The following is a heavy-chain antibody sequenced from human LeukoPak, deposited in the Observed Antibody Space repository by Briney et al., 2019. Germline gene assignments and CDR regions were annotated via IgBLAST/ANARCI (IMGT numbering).Heavy chain of an antibody. CDR1: GFTFSSYC. CDR2: IKQDGSEK. Sequence: GRTLRLSCAVSGFTFSSYCMSWVRQAPGKGLEWVANIKQDGSEKYYVDSVKGRFTISRDNAKNSLYLQMNSLRAEDTAVYYCARETIAMAGTYYSYMDVWGKGTTVTVSS. V-gene: IGHV3-7*01. J-gene: IGHJ6*03. CDR3: ARETIAMAGTYYSYMDV. D-gene: IGHD6-19*01.